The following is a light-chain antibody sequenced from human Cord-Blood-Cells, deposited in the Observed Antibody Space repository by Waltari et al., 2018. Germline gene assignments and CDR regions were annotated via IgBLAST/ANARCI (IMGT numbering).Light chain of an antibody. J-gene: IGKJ3*01. CDR3: QQYNNWPIT. V-gene: IGKV3-15*01. Sequence: EIVITQSPATLSLSPGERATLSCRASQSVSSNLAWYQQKPGQAPRLRIYGASTRATGIPARFSGSGSGTEFTLTISSLQSEDFAVYYCQQYNNWPITFGPGTKVDIK. CDR2: GAS. CDR1: QSVSSN.